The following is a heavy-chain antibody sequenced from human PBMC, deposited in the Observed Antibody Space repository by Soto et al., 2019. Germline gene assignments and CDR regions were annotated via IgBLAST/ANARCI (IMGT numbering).Heavy chain of an antibody. D-gene: IGHD7-27*01. CDR3: ARSNWGFHRLLFFDY. Sequence: EVQLLESGGGLVQPGGSLRLSCAASGFTFSSYAMSWVRQAPGKGLEWVSAISGSGGSTYYADSVKGRFTISRDNSKNTLYLQMNSLRAEDTAVYYCARSNWGFHRLLFFDYWVQGTLVTVSS. CDR1: GFTFSSYA. CDR2: ISGSGGST. V-gene: IGHV3-23*01. J-gene: IGHJ4*02.